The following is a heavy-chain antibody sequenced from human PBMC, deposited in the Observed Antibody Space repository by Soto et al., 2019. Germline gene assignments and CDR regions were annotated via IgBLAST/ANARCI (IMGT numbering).Heavy chain of an antibody. V-gene: IGHV1-69*13. D-gene: IGHD1-26*01. J-gene: IGHJ4*02. CDR3: ARVGAGYGPYYFDY. Sequence: GASVKVSCKASGGTFSSYAISWVRQAPGQGLEWMGGIIPIFGTANYAQKFQGRVTITADESTSTAYVELSSLRSEDTAVYYCARVGAGYGPYYFDYWGQGTLVTVS. CDR1: GGTFSSYA. CDR2: IIPIFGTA.